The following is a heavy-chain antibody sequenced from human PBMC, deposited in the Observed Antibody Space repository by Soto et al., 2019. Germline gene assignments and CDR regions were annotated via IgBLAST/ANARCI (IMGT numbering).Heavy chain of an antibody. D-gene: IGHD2-2*02. V-gene: IGHV1-69*02. CDR3: AIDHIYCRSTSCYKGGVSF. CDR1: GGTFSSYT. J-gene: IGHJ4*02. CDR2: IIPILGIA. Sequence: QVQLVQSGAEVKKPGSSVKVSCKASGGTFSSYTISWVRQAPGQGLEWMGRIIPILGIANYAQKFQGRVTITADKSTSTAYMELSSLSSEDTAVYYCAIDHIYCRSTSCYKGGVSFWGQGTLVTVSS.